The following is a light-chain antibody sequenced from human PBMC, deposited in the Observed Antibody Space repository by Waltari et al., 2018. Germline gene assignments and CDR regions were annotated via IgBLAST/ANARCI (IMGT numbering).Light chain of an antibody. CDR2: DAS. CDR3: QQGTGGPT. Sequence: EVVLTQFPATLSVSPGDRATLPCRASESVNTYLAWYQQKPGQAPRLLIWDASNRATGVPTRISGRGSGTEFTLTISSLQPDDSAIYFCQQGTGGPTFGGGTRVEIK. J-gene: IGKJ4*01. V-gene: IGKV3-11*01. CDR1: ESVNTY.